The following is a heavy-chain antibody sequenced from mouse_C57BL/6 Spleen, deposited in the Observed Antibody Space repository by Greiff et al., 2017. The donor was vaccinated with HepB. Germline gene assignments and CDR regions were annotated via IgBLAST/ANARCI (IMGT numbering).Heavy chain of an antibody. J-gene: IGHJ4*01. CDR1: GFTFSDYG. CDR3: ARRWEGAMDY. Sequence: EVQVVESGGGLVKPGGSLKLSCAASGFTFSDYGMHWVRQAPEKGLEWVAYISSGSSTIYYADTVKGRFTISRDKAKNTLFLQMTSLRSEDTAMYYCARRWEGAMDYLGQGTSVTVSS. CDR2: ISSGSSTI. V-gene: IGHV5-17*01. D-gene: IGHD4-1*01.